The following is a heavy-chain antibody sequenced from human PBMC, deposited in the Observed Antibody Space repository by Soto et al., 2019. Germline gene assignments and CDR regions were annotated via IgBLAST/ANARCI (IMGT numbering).Heavy chain of an antibody. CDR1: GGSFSGYY. J-gene: IGHJ4*02. V-gene: IGHV4-34*01. D-gene: IGHD2-15*01. CDR2: INHSGST. Sequence: SETLSLTSAVYGGSFSGYYWSWIRQPPGKGLEWIGEINHSGSTNYNPSLKSRVTISVDTSKNQFSLKLSSVTAADTAVYYCASGRRVVAATSAFDYWGQGTLVTVSS. CDR3: ASGRRVVAATSAFDY.